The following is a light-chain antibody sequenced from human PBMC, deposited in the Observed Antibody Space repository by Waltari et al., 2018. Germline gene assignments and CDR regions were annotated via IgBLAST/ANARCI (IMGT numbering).Light chain of an antibody. V-gene: IGKV3-20*01. CDR1: QSVSRA. J-gene: IGKJ1*01. CDR3: QHYVRLPAT. CDR2: GAS. Sequence: EIVLTQSPGSLSSSPGERVTLSCRASQSVSRALAWYQQKPGQAPRLLTFGASNRATGISDRFSGSVSETDVSLTISRLEPEDFAVYSCQHYVRLPATFGRGTKVEIK.